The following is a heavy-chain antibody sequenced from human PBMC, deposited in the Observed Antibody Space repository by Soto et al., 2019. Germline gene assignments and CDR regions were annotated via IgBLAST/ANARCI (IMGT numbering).Heavy chain of an antibody. D-gene: IGHD6-19*01. J-gene: IGHJ4*02. CDR2: IWYDGSNK. CDR1: GFTFSSYG. Sequence: GGSLRLSCAASGFTFSSYGMHWVRQAPGKGLEWVAVIWYDGSNKYYAESVKGRFTISRDNSKNTLYLQMNSLRAEDTAVYYCARDSHVGSGWQLTADYWGQGTLVT. V-gene: IGHV3-33*01. CDR3: ARDSHVGSGWQLTADY.